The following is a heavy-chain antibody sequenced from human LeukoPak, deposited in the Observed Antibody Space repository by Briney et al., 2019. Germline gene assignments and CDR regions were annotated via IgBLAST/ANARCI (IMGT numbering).Heavy chain of an antibody. Sequence: GGSLRLSCAASGFTFSSYAMSWVRQAPGKGLEWVSAISGSGGSTYYADSVKGRFTFSRDNSKNTLYLQMDSLRAEDTAVYYCAGDVRLTGGHYFYGMDVWGQGTTVTVSS. CDR1: GFTFSSYA. V-gene: IGHV3-23*01. D-gene: IGHD3-9*01. J-gene: IGHJ6*02. CDR2: ISGSGGST. CDR3: AGDVRLTGGHYFYGMDV.